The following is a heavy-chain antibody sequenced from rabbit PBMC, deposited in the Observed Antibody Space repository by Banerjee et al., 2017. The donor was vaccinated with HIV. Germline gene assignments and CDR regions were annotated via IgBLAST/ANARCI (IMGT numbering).Heavy chain of an antibody. Sequence: QEQLKESGGGLVQPGGSLTLSCKASGFDFSGYFMSWVRQAPGKGLEWIGYIDPIFGSTYCASWVNGRFTISSHNAQNTVSLQMTSLTAADTATYFCARDSYASSSGDYMYYFNLWGQGTLVTVS. CDR3: ARDSYASSSGDYMYYFNL. D-gene: IGHD1-1*01. CDR1: GFDFSGYF. CDR2: IDPIFGST. J-gene: IGHJ4*01. V-gene: IGHV1S47*01.